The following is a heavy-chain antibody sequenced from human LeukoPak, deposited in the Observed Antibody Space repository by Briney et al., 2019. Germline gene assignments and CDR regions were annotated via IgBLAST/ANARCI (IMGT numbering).Heavy chain of an antibody. J-gene: IGHJ4*02. D-gene: IGHD3-22*01. CDR3: ARVNRYYYDSSGYFLDY. Sequence: SETLSLTCTVSGGSISSYYWSWIRQPPGKGLEWIGYIYYSGSTNYNPSLKSRVTISVDTSKNQFSLKPSSVTAADTAVYYCARVNRYYYDSSGYFLDYWGQGTLVTVSS. V-gene: IGHV4-59*08. CDR2: IYYSGST. CDR1: GGSISSYY.